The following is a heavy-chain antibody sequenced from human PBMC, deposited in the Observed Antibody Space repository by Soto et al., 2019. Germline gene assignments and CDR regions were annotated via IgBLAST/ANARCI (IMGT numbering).Heavy chain of an antibody. CDR1: GGTFSSYA. J-gene: IGHJ4*02. CDR3: ARNGVAGMDH. D-gene: IGHD3-3*01. CDR2: IIPLFGTP. V-gene: IGHV1-69*06. Sequence: SVKVSCKASGGTFSSYAIGWVRQAPGQGLEWMGGIIPLFGTPNYAQKFQGRLTITADKSTSTVYMEMSGLNSDHTAVYYCARNGVAGMDHWGQGTLVTVSS.